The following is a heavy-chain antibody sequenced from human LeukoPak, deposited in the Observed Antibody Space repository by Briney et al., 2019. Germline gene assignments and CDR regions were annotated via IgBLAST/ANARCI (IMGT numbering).Heavy chain of an antibody. V-gene: IGHV3-7*01. Sequence: GGSLGLSCAASGFTFSTYWMSWVRQAPGKGLEWVANIKQDGSEKYYVDSVKGRFTISRDNAKNSLYLQMNSLRAEDTAVYYCAREAIAAAVTLAFDIWGQGTMVTVSS. CDR2: IKQDGSEK. D-gene: IGHD6-13*01. CDR3: AREAIAAAVTLAFDI. CDR1: GFTFSTYW. J-gene: IGHJ3*02.